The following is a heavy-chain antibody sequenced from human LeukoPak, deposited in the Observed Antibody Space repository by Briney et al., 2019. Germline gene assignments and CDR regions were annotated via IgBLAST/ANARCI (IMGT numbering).Heavy chain of an antibody. Sequence: GGSLRLSCTASGFTFGDYAMSWVRQAPGKGLEWVGFIRSKAYGGTTEYAASVKGRFTISRDDSKSIAYLQMNSLKTEDTAVYYCTRGRLWFRELSYFDYWGQGTLVTVSS. CDR1: GFTFGDYA. J-gene: IGHJ4*02. CDR2: IRSKAYGGTT. V-gene: IGHV3-49*04. D-gene: IGHD3-10*01. CDR3: TRGRLWFRELSYFDY.